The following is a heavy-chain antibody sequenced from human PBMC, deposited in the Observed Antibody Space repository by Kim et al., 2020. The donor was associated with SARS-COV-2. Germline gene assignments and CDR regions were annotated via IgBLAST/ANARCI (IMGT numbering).Heavy chain of an antibody. D-gene: IGHD3-22*01. CDR3: AKETMVVGKGYFDY. J-gene: IGHJ4*02. Sequence: GGSLRLSCAASGFTFNNYAMSWVRRTPGKGLEWVSAISGGGTSTYYADSVKGRFTISRDNSKNTLSLQMNSLRAEDTAVYYCAKETMVVGKGYFDYCGRG. CDR1: GFTFNNYA. V-gene: IGHV3-23*01. CDR2: ISGGGTST.